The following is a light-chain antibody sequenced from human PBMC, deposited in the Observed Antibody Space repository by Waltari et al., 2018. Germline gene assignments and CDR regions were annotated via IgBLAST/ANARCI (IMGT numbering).Light chain of an antibody. V-gene: IGLV2-23*02. J-gene: IGLJ1*01. Sequence: QSALTQPASVSGSPGQSITISCTGTSSDVGTYNLVSWYQQHPGKAPKLMISEVTNLPSEVSSRFSASKSGNTSPLTISGLRADYEPDYYCCSYNDGPYVFGTGTKVTVL. CDR2: EVT. CDR3: CSYNDGPYV. CDR1: SSDVGTYNL.